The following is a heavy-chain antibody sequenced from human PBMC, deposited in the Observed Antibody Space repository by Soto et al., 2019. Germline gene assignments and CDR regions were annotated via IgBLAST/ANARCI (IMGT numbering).Heavy chain of an antibody. CDR2: INAGNGNT. D-gene: IGHD2-2*01. CDR3: ARGAYCSSTSCYGLFDY. CDR1: GYTFTSYA. J-gene: IGHJ4*02. V-gene: IGHV1-3*01. Sequence: QVQLVQSGAEVKKPGASVKVSCKASGYTFTSYAMHWVRQAPGQRLEWMGWINAGNGNTKYSQKFQGRVTITRDTSASTGYMELSSLRSEDTAVYYCARGAYCSSTSCYGLFDYWGQGTLVTVSS.